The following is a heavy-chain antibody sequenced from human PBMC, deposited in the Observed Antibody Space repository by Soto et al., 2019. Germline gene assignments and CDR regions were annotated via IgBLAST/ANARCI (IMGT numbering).Heavy chain of an antibody. Sequence: PEETLSLTCTVSGGSISGYYWDWIRQPPGKGLEWIGYTHYSGNTNYHPSLKGRVTISLDTSRNQFSLNLSAVTAADTAVYYCARHTWTIRAGFDYWGQGALVTVSS. CDR1: GGSISGYY. J-gene: IGHJ4*02. D-gene: IGHD3-3*02. CDR3: ARHTWTIRAGFDY. V-gene: IGHV4-59*12. CDR2: THYSGNT.